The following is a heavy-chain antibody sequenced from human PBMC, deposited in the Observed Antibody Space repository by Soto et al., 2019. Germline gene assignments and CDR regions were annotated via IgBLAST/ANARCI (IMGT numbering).Heavy chain of an antibody. CDR3: ARGYRYQLLLTSIYYGMDV. CDR2: INAGNGNT. D-gene: IGHD2-2*01. J-gene: IGHJ6*02. CDR1: GYTFTSYA. V-gene: IGHV1-3*01. Sequence: ASVKVSCKASGYTFTSYAMHWVRQAPGQRLEWMGWINAGNGNTKYSQKFQGRVTITRDTSASTAYMELSSLRSEDTAVYYCARGYRYQLLLTSIYYGMDVWGQGTTVTVSS.